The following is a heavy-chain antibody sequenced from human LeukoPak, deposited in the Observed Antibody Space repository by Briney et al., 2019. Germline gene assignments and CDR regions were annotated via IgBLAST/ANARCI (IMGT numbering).Heavy chain of an antibody. J-gene: IGHJ4*02. CDR2: INPNSGGT. V-gene: IGHV1-2*02. Sequence: ASVKVSCKASGYTFTRHYMHWVRQAPGQGLEWMGWINPNSGGTNYAQKFQGRVTMTRDTSISTAYMELSRLRSDDTAVYYCAREITIFGVVAADYWGQGTLVTVSS. CDR3: AREITIFGVVAADY. D-gene: IGHD3-3*01. CDR1: GYTFTRHY.